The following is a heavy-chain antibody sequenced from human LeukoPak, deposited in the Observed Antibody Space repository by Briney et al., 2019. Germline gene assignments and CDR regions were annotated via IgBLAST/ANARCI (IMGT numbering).Heavy chain of an antibody. Sequence: GASVKVSCKASGGTFNNYAISWVRQAPGQGLEWMGGIIPIFGTANYAQKFQGRVTITADESTSTAYMELSSLRSEDTAVYYCACVDSSGYYYDPFDYWGQGTLVTVSS. CDR1: GGTFNNYA. J-gene: IGHJ4*02. D-gene: IGHD3-22*01. V-gene: IGHV1-69*13. CDR2: IIPIFGTA. CDR3: ACVDSSGYYYDPFDY.